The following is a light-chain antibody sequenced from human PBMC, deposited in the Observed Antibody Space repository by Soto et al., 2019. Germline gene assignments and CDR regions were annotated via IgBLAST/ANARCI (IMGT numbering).Light chain of an antibody. CDR2: DAS. CDR1: QTISNW. CDR3: QQHRT. V-gene: IGKV1-5*01. Sequence: EIQMTQSASTLSASVGDRVTLTCRASQTISNWLAWYQVKPGKAPKLLMHDASILESGVPSRFSCSASGTEFTLTHSNLQPDDVSTYYCQQHRTFAQGTKVDIK. J-gene: IGKJ1*01.